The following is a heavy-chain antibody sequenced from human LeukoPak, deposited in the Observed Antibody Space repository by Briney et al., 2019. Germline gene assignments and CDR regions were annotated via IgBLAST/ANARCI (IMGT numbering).Heavy chain of an antibody. V-gene: IGHV4-59*01. CDR1: GGSISSYY. CDR3: ARDEDPYGSGSDSDY. D-gene: IGHD3-10*01. CDR2: IYYSGST. J-gene: IGHJ4*02. Sequence: PSETLSLTCTVSGGSISSYYWSWIRQPPRNGLEWLGCIYYSGSTNYNPSLKSRVTISVDTSKNQFSLKLSSVTAADTAVYYCARDEDPYGSGSDSDYWGQGTLVTV.